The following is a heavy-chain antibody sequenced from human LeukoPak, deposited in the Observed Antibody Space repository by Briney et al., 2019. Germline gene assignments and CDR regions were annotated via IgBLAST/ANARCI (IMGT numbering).Heavy chain of an antibody. D-gene: IGHD2-2*01. CDR3: ASMPPPWASGCSSTSCLTYFDY. V-gene: IGHV1-69*13. J-gene: IGHJ4*02. Sequence: GASVKVSCKASGGTFSSYAISWVRQAPGQGLEWVGGIIPIFGTANYAQKFQGRVTITADESTSTAYMELSSLRSEDTAVYYCASMPPPWASGCSSTSCLTYFDYWGQGTLVTVSS. CDR2: IIPIFGTA. CDR1: GGTFSSYA.